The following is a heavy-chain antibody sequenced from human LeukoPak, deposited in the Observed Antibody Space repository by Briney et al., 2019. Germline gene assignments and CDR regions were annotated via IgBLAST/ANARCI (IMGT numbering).Heavy chain of an antibody. J-gene: IGHJ3*02. CDR3: AKRFPGYSYSDAFDI. CDR2: ISGSGGST. CDR1: GFTFSSYA. D-gene: IGHD5-18*01. V-gene: IGHV3-23*01. Sequence: GGSLRFSCGALGFTFSSYAMSWVRQAPGKGLGWGSAISGSGGSTYYADSVKGRFTISRDNSKNTLYLQMNSLRAEDTAVYYCAKRFPGYSYSDAFDIWGQGTMVTVSS.